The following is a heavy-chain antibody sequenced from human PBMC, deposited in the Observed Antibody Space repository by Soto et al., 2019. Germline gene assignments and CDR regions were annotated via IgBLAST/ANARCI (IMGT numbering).Heavy chain of an antibody. CDR2: ISSSGSTI. V-gene: IGHV3-11*01. CDR3: ARNNYDFWSGYYANPAFDY. CDR1: GFTFSDYY. Sequence: QVQLVESGGGLVKPGGPLRLSCAASGFTFSDYYMSWIRQAPGKGLEWVSYISSSGSTIYYADSVKGRFTISRDNAKNSLYLQMNSLRAEDTAVYYCARNNYDFWSGYYANPAFDYWGQGTLVTVSS. D-gene: IGHD3-3*01. J-gene: IGHJ4*02.